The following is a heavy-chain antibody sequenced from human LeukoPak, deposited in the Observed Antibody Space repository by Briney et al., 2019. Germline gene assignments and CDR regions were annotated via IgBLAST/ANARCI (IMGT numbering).Heavy chain of an antibody. CDR3: ARVAKERVGGVYYFDY. Sequence: GGSLRLSCAASGFTFSDYDMHWVRQATGKGLEWVSAIGTDGDTYHTGSVKGRFTISRENAKNSLYLQMNSLRAGDTAVYYCARVAKERVGGVYYFDYWGQGTLVTVSS. J-gene: IGHJ4*02. CDR1: GFTFSDYD. CDR2: IGTDGDT. D-gene: IGHD1-1*01. V-gene: IGHV3-13*01.